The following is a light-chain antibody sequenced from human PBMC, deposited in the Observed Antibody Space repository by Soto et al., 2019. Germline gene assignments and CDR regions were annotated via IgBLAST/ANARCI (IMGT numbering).Light chain of an antibody. J-gene: IGKJ1*01. Sequence: AIQMTQSPSSLSASVGGRVTITCRASQDISDDVGWYQQTPGKAPKLLISGASRLQSGVPSRFSGSGSGAAFTLTITSLRPEDSATYYCLQNHNYPRTFGQGTKVEI. CDR1: QDISDD. CDR3: LQNHNYPRT. V-gene: IGKV1-6*01. CDR2: GAS.